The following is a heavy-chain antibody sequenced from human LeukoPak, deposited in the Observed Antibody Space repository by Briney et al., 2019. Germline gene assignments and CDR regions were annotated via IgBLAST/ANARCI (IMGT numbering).Heavy chain of an antibody. V-gene: IGHV1-2*02. CDR2: INPNSGGT. CDR3: ARVSGSSPVWFDP. J-gene: IGHJ5*02. Sequence: ASVKVSCKASGYTFTGYYMHWVRQAPGQGLEWMGWINPNSGGTNYAQKFQGRVTMTRDTSISTAYMELSRLRSEDTAVYYCARVSGSSPVWFDPRGQGTLVTVSS. D-gene: IGHD1-26*01. CDR1: GYTFTGYY.